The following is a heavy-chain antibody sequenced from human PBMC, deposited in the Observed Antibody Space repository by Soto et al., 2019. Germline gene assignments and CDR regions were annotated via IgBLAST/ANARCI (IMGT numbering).Heavy chain of an antibody. Sequence: GASVKVSCKASGYTFTRYFVQWIRQGPGQDLEWVGLINPAGGTTSYAQKFQGRATMTRDTSTRTVFMEMSSLRSDDTAVYFCARDGTFDIWGQGTLVTVSS. CDR1: GYTFTRYF. CDR3: ARDGTFDI. V-gene: IGHV1-46*01. D-gene: IGHD1-7*01. CDR2: INPAGGTT. J-gene: IGHJ4*02.